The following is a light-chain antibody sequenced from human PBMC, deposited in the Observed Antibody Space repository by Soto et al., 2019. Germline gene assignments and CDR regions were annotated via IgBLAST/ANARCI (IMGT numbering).Light chain of an antibody. CDR2: SNN. CDR1: SSXIGSNY. Sequence: QAVVTQPPSASGTPGQRVTISCSGSSSXIGSNYVYWYQQLPGTAPKLLIYSNNQRPSGVPDRFSGSKSGTSASLAISGLRSEDEADYYCAAWDDSLSGYVFGTGTKLTVL. CDR3: AAWDDSLSGYV. J-gene: IGLJ1*01. V-gene: IGLV1-47*02.